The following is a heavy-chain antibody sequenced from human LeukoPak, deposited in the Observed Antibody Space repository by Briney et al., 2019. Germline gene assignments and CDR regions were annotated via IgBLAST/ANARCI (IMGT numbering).Heavy chain of an antibody. CDR3: ARASEGYPIDY. CDR2: INHSGST. CDR1: GGSFSGYY. D-gene: IGHD5-18*01. V-gene: IGHV4-34*01. Sequence: PSETLFLTCAVYGGSFSGYYWSWIRQPPGKGLEWIGEINHSGSTNYNPSLKSRVTISVDTSKNQFSLKLSSVTAADTAVYYCARASEGYPIDYWGQGTLVTVSS. J-gene: IGHJ4*02.